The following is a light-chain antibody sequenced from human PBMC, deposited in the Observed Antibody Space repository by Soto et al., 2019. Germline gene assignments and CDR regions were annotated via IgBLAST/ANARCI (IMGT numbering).Light chain of an antibody. J-gene: IGKJ1*01. Sequence: EIVMTQSPATLSLSPGERATLSCRASQSVSSSYLSWYQQKPGQAPRLLIYGASTRATGIPARFSGSGSGXXFTLTISSLQPEDFAVYYCQQDYNLLWTFGQGTKVEIK. CDR2: GAS. CDR3: QQDYNLLWT. CDR1: QSVSSSY. V-gene: IGKV3D-7*01.